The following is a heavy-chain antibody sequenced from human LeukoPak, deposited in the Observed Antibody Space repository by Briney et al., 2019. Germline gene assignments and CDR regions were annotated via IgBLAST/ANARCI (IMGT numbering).Heavy chain of an antibody. D-gene: IGHD1-1*01. J-gene: IGHJ4*02. CDR1: GGSIDSYF. CDR3: ARTTTGLLRMFDY. Sequence: SETLSLTCTVSGGSIDSYFWSWIRQPPGKGLEWIGYISYSGGTNYNPSLKSRVTISVDTSKSQFSLKLSSVSAADTAVYYCARTTTGLLRMFDYWGQGTLVTVSS. CDR2: ISYSGGT. V-gene: IGHV4-59*01.